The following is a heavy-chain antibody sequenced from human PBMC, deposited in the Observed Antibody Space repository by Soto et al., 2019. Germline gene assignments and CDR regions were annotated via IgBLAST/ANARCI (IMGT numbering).Heavy chain of an antibody. D-gene: IGHD2-15*01. V-gene: IGHV4-31*03. CDR1: GGSISSGGYY. J-gene: IGHJ4*02. CDR3: ARDRNRWYYFDY. CDR2: IYYSGST. Sequence: QVQLQESGPGLVKPSQTLSLTFTVSGGSISSGGYYWSWIRQHPGKGLEWIGYIYYSGSTYYNPSLKSRVTISVDTSKNQFSLKLSSVTAADTAVYYCARDRNRWYYFDYWGQGTLVTVSS.